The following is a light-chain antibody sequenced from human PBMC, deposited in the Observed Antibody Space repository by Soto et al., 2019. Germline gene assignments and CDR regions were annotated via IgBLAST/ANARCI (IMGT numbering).Light chain of an antibody. J-gene: IGLJ2*01. V-gene: IGLV2-14*03. CDR2: DVN. CDR3: SSYATSSVV. CDR1: SSDVGAYNH. Sequence: QSALTQPASVSGSPGQSIAISCTGTSSDVGAYNHVSWYQQHPGKAPKLMIYDVNSRPSGVSDRFSGSKSGNTASLTISGLQAEDEADYYCSSYATSSVVFGGGTKGPS.